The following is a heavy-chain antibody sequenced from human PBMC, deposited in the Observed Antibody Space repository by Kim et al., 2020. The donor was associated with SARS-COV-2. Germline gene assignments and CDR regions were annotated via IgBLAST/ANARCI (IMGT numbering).Heavy chain of an antibody. Sequence: GGSLRLSCAASNFNVSDNYMSWVRQAPGKGLEWLSVIYRGGSGGTTYYADSVKGRVTISRDTSKNTVYLQMNSLRAEDTAVYYCSAGYSYYGMDIWGQGTTVTVS. CDR3: SAGYSYYGMDI. J-gene: IGHJ6*02. CDR2: IYRGGSGGTT. D-gene: IGHD3-16*01. V-gene: IGHV3-53*01. CDR1: NFNVSDNY.